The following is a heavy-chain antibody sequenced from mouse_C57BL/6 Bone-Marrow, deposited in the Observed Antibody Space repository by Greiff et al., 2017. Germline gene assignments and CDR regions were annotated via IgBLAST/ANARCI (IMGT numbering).Heavy chain of an antibody. CDR1: GYTFTSYW. D-gene: IGHD2-3*01. CDR2: IHPSDSDT. CDR3: SMPLYDGCGAWCAY. V-gene: IGHV1-74*01. Sequence: QVQLQQPGAELVKPGASVKVSCKASGYTFTSYWMHWVKQRPGQGLEWIGRIHPSDSDTNYNQKFKGKATLTVDKSSSTAYMPLSSLTSEDSAVYYCSMPLYDGCGAWCAYWGQGTLVTVSA. J-gene: IGHJ3*01.